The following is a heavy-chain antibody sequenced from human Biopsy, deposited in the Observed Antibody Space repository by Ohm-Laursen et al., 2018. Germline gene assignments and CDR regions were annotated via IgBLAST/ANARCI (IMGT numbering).Heavy chain of an antibody. Sequence: ESLRISCKGSRDSFINYWIGWGRQMPGKGLEYMGVIYPEDFDTRYSTSFQGQVIISGDMSISTAYLQWSSLNVSDSGMYYCLRPGSPRHCSGGYCATGWFDSWGQGTLVTVSS. J-gene: IGHJ5*01. D-gene: IGHD2-15*01. V-gene: IGHV5-51*01. CDR3: LRPGSPRHCSGGYCATGWFDS. CDR2: IYPEDFDT. CDR1: RDSFINYW.